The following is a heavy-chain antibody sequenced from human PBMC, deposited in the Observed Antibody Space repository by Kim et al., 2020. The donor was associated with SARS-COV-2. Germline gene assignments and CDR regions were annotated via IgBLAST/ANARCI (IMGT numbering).Heavy chain of an antibody. CDR1: GFAFSGSP. D-gene: IGHD2-21*02. CDR2: IRSKANSYAT. J-gene: IGHJ3*02. Sequence: GGSLRLSCAASGFAFSGSPMHWVRQASGKGLEWVGRIRSKANSYATAYAASVKGRFTISRDDYKNTAFLQMNSLKTEDTASDYCTRVNPCGDCYWDAVDIWGQGEMVTVSS. CDR3: TRVNPCGDCYWDAVDI. V-gene: IGHV3-73*01.